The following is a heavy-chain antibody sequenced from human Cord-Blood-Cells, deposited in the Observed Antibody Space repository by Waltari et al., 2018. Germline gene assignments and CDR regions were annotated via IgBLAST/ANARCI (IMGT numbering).Heavy chain of an antibody. V-gene: IGHV3-48*03. J-gene: IGHJ2*01. CDR3: ATWAGWGWIDWYFDL. CDR1: GFTSSSYE. CDR2: ISSSGSTI. D-gene: IGHD2-21*01. Sequence: EVQLVESGGGLVQPGGSLRLSCAASGFTSSSYEMNWVRQAPGEGLEWVSYISSSGSTIYYADSVKGRFTISRDNAKNSLYLQMNSLRAEDTAVYYCATWAGWGWIDWYFDLWGRGTLVTVSS.